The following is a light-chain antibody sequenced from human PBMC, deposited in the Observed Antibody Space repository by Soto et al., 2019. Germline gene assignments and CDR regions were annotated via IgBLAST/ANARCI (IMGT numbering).Light chain of an antibody. CDR3: QSYDSSLSGHVV. Sequence: QSVPTQPPSVSGAPGQRVTISCTGSSSDIGGGYDVHWYQHLPGSVPKLLIYGDTNRPSGVPDRFSGSKSGTSASLAITGLQAEDEADYYCQSYDSSLSGHVVFGGGTKVTVL. CDR1: SSDIGGGYD. CDR2: GDT. J-gene: IGLJ2*01. V-gene: IGLV1-40*01.